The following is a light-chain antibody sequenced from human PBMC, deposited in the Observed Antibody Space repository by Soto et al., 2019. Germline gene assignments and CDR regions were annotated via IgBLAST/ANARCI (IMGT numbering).Light chain of an antibody. CDR1: SGDVGNYDS. V-gene: IGLV2-11*01. CDR2: DVT. J-gene: IGLJ2*01. CDR3: CSYAGSYTFV. Sequence: QSALTQPRSVSGSPGQSVTISCTGTSGDVGNYDSVSWYQQHPGKTPKVMIYDVTRRPSGVPDRFSGSKAGNTASLTISGLQAEDEADYCCCSYAGSYTFVFGGGTKLTVL.